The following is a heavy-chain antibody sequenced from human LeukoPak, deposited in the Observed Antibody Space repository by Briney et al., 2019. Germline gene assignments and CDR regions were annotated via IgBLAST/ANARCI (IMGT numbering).Heavy chain of an antibody. CDR3: ARHANDYGDYGWFDP. CDR2: IYYSGST. D-gene: IGHD4-17*01. Sequence: TSETLSLTCTVSGGSISSSSYYWGWIRQPPGKGLEWIGSIYYSGSTYYNPSLKSRVTISVDTSKNQFSLKLSSVTAADTAVYYCARHANDYGDYGWFDPWGQGTLVTVSS. CDR1: GGSISSSSYY. V-gene: IGHV4-39*07. J-gene: IGHJ5*02.